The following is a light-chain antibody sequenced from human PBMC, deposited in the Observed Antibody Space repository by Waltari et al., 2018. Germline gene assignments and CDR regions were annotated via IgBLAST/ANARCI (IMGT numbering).Light chain of an antibody. V-gene: IGKV4-1*01. Sequence: DIVMTQSPDFLAVSLGERATINCKPSQSLFSTSNSKTYIPWYQQKPGQPPKLLIYWASTRGSGVPDRFSGSGSGTDFTLTISSLQAEDVAVYYCHHYYIPPLTFGQGTRLEIK. CDR2: WAS. CDR3: HHYYIPPLT. J-gene: IGKJ5*01. CDR1: QSLFSTSNSKTY.